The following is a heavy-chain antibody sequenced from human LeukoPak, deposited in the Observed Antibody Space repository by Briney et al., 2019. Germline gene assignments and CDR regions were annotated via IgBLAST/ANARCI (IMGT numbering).Heavy chain of an antibody. V-gene: IGHV3-43*01. Sequence: GGSLRLSCAASGFTFDDYTMHWVRQAPGKGLEWVSLISWDGGSTYYADSVKGRFTISRDNSKNSLYPQMNSLRTEDTALYYCAKAGHYDSSGYGMDVWGQGTTVTVSS. J-gene: IGHJ6*02. CDR3: AKAGHYDSSGYGMDV. CDR2: ISWDGGST. D-gene: IGHD3-22*01. CDR1: GFTFDDYT.